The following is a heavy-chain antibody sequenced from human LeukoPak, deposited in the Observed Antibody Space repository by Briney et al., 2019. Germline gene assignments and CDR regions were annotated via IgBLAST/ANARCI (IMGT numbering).Heavy chain of an antibody. V-gene: IGHV1-2*02. CDR1: GYTFTGYY. CDR3: ARHYPPIDYFDY. D-gene: IGHD2-15*01. J-gene: IGHJ4*02. Sequence: ASVKVSCKASGYTFTGYYMHWVRQAPGQGLEWMGWINPNSGGTNYAQKFQGRVTMTRDTSISTAYMELSRLRSDDTAVYYCARHYPPIDYFDYWGQGTLVTVSS. CDR2: INPNSGGT.